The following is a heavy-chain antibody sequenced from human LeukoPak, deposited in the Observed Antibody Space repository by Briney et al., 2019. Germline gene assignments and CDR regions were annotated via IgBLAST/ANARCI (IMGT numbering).Heavy chain of an antibody. V-gene: IGHV3-33*06. Sequence: GRSLRLSCAASGFTFSSYGMHWVRQAPGKGLEWVAVIWYDGSNKYYADSVKGRFTISRDNPKNTLYLQLNSLRAEDTAVYYCAKDRARSYYYYNMDVWAKGPRSPSP. CDR2: IWYDGSNK. CDR3: AKDRARSYYYYNMDV. CDR1: GFTFSSYG. J-gene: IGHJ6*03.